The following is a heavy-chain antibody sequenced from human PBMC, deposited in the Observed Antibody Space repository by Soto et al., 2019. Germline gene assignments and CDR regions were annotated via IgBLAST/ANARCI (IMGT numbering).Heavy chain of an antibody. CDR2: IYHSGST. CDR1: SGSISTANW. D-gene: IGHD2-21*02. J-gene: IGHJ4*02. Sequence: QVPLQESGPRLVRPSGTLSLTCTVSSGSISTANWWRWVRQPPGRGLEWIGEIYHSGSTNYNLSLKGRVTLSVDKSKNQFSLRLSSVTAADTAMYYCARRGGGVVLTATTPFDYWGQGTLVTVSS. V-gene: IGHV4-4*02. CDR3: ARRGGGVVLTATTPFDY.